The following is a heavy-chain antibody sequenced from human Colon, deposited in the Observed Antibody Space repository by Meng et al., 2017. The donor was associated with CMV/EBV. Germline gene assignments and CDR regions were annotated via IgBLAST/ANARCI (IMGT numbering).Heavy chain of an antibody. CDR3: ARGGYYDSSGQNWFDP. CDR1: VTLGTYA. V-gene: IGHV3-30-3*01. D-gene: IGHD3-22*01. CDR2: ISYDGSNK. Sequence: VTLGTYAMDWVRRKRGKGMEWVAVISYDGSNKYCADSVKGRFTITRDNSKNTLHLQMNTLRAEDTALYYCARGGYYDSSGQNWFDPWGQGTLVTVSS. J-gene: IGHJ5*02.